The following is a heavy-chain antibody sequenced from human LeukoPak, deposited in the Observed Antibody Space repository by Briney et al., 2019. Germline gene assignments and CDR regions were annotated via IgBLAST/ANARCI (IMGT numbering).Heavy chain of an antibody. J-gene: IGHJ4*02. D-gene: IGHD3-10*01. V-gene: IGHV3-30*18. Sequence: GGSLRLSCAASGFTFSSYGMHWVRQAPGKGLEWVAVISYDGSNKYYADSVKGRFTISRDNSKNTLYLQMNSLRAEDTAVYYCAKDRSGDRGVLGYWGQGTLVTVSS. CDR2: ISYDGSNK. CDR3: AKDRSGDRGVLGY. CDR1: GFTFSSYG.